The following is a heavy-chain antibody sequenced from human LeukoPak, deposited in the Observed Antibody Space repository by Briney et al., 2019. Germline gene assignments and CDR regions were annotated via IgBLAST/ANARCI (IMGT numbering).Heavy chain of an antibody. CDR2: IYYSGST. CDR1: GGSISSGDYY. J-gene: IGHJ4*02. CDR3: ASTPDYYDSSGYSDY. D-gene: IGHD3-22*01. V-gene: IGHV4-30-4*08. Sequence: SQTLSLTRTVSGGSISSGDYYWSWMRQPPGKGLEWIGYIYYSGSTYYNPSLKSRVTISVDTSKNQFSLKLSSVTAADTTVYYCASTPDYYDSSGYSDYWGQGTLVTVSS.